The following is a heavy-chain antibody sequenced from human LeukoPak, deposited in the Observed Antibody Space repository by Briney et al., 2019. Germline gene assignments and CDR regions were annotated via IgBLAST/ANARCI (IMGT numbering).Heavy chain of an antibody. CDR3: ARGRGSGGNRYYYYGMDV. D-gene: IGHD2-15*01. CDR2: INHSGST. J-gene: IGHJ6*02. CDR1: GGSFSGYY. V-gene: IGHV4-34*01. Sequence: PSETLSLTCAVYGGSFSGYYWSWIRQPPGKGLEWIGKINHSGSTNYNPSLKSRVTISVDTSKNQFSLKLSSVTAADTAVYYCARGRGSGGNRYYYYGMDVWGQGTTVTVSS.